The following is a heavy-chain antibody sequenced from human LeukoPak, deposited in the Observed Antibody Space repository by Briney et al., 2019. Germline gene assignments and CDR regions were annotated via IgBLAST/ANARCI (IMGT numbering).Heavy chain of an antibody. D-gene: IGHD4-11*01. J-gene: IGHJ1*01. CDR3: ARDKAVTTEVTQYFQH. V-gene: IGHV1-18*01. CDR2: ISAYNGYT. CDR1: GYTFTNYG. Sequence: GASVKVSCKASGYTFTNYGVSWVRQARGQGLEWMGWISAYNGYTNYAQKFQFRVTMTTDTSTSTAYMELRSLTSDDTAVYYCARDKAVTTEVTQYFQHWGQGTLVTVSS.